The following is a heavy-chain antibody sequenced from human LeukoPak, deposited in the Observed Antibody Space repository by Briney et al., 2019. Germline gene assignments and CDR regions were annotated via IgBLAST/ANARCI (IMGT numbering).Heavy chain of an antibody. CDR3: AREAYSSIWYPFDH. J-gene: IGHJ4*02. D-gene: IGHD6-13*01. Sequence: PGGSLRLSCAASGFTFSTYWIHWVRQTPGKWLVWVSRINSDGRSTTYADSVQGRFTISRDNAKNTVHLQMNSLRAEDTAVYYCAREAYSSIWYPFDHWGQGTLVTVSS. V-gene: IGHV3-74*01. CDR2: INSDGRST. CDR1: GFTFSTYW.